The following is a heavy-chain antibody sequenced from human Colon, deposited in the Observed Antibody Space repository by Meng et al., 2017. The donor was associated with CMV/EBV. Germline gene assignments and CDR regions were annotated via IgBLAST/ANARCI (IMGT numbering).Heavy chain of an antibody. V-gene: IGHV3-11*01. CDR3: ARGNTGGDYYFYGMDL. CDR1: GFPLSDYH. Sequence: GGSLKISCTASGFPLSDYHIKWIRQAPGKGLEYVAYISTSGSTVYYADSVMGRLTISRDNINNVVSLHMTSLRGDDAGVYYCARGNTGGDYYFYGMDLWGQGTTVTVSS. J-gene: IGHJ6*02. CDR2: ISTSGSTV. D-gene: IGHD3-10*01.